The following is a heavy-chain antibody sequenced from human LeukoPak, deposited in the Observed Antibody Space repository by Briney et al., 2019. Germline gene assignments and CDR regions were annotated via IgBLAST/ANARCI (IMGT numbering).Heavy chain of an antibody. CDR3: AKEEWLRLKFFDY. J-gene: IGHJ4*02. V-gene: IGHV3-23*01. CDR1: GFTFSSYA. Sequence: QTGGSLRLSCAASGFTFSSYAMSWVRQAPGKGLEWVPAISGSGGSTYYADSVKGRFTISRDNSKNTLYLQMNSLRAEDTAVYYCAKEEWLRLKFFDYWGQGTLVTVSS. CDR2: ISGSGGST. D-gene: IGHD5-12*01.